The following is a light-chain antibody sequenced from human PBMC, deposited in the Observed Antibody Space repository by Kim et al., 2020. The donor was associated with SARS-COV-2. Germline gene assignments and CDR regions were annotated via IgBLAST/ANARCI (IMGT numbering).Light chain of an antibody. J-gene: IGLJ3*02. CDR1: SGHSSYA. Sequence: QPVLTQSPSASASLGASVKLTCTLSSGHSSYAIAWHQQQPEKGPRYFMKLNSDGSHSRGDGIPDRFSGSSSGAERYLTISSLQSADEADYYCQTWGTGIRVFGGGTKVTVL. V-gene: IGLV4-69*01. CDR2: LNSDGSH. CDR3: QTWGTGIRV.